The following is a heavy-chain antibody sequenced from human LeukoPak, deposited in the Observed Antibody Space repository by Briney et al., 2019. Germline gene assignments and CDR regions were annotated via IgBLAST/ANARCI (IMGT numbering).Heavy chain of an antibody. J-gene: IGHJ4*02. CDR2: ITPIFGTA. D-gene: IGHD4-23*01. Sequence: SVKVSCKASGYTFTSYDINWVRQATGQGLEWMGGITPIFGTANYAQKFQDRVTITAVESMSTAYMELSSLRSEDTAVYYCARGWLAETTVVTPYNYWGQGTLVTVSS. CDR1: GYTFTSYD. V-gene: IGHV1-69*13. CDR3: ARGWLAETTVVTPYNY.